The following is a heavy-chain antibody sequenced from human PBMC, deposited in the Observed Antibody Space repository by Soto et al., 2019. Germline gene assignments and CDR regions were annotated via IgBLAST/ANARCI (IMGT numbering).Heavy chain of an antibody. J-gene: IGHJ5*02. CDR3: ARGRVGSMNWFDP. D-gene: IGHD1-26*01. CDR2: IIPIFGTA. Sequence: QMQLVQSGAEVKKPGSSVKVSCKASGGTSSTYSISWVRQGPGQGLEWMGEIIPIFGTAYYSQKFQDRVTISADASTTTAQMELSSLGSDDTAVYYCARGRVGSMNWFDPWGQGTLVTVSS. CDR1: GGTSSTYS. V-gene: IGHV1-69*01.